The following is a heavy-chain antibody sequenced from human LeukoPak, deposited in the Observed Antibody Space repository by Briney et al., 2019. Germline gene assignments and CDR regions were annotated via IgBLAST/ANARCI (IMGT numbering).Heavy chain of an antibody. V-gene: IGHV3-23*01. CDR1: GFTFSDYY. Sequence: GGSLRLSCAASGFTFSDYYMSWIRQAPGKGLEWVSAISGSGGSTYYADSMKGRFTISRDNSKNALFLQMNSLRAEDTAVYYCAKSGPYCSSTSCNYFDYWGQGTLVTVSS. D-gene: IGHD2-2*01. CDR3: AKSGPYCSSTSCNYFDY. CDR2: ISGSGGST. J-gene: IGHJ4*02.